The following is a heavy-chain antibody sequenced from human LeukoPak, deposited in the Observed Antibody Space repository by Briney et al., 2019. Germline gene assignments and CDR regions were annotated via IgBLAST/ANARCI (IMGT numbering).Heavy chain of an antibody. CDR3: AKSHLPNAYSGTYYCDY. CDR2: IRYDESKK. CDR1: GFTFSYYG. Sequence: PGGSLRLSCPAYGFTFSYYGMHWVRQAPGKGLEWVAFIRYDESKKFYGDSVKGRFTISRDNSKNTLYLQMNSLRTEDTAVYYCAKSHLPNAYSGTYYCDYWGQGTLVTVSS. V-gene: IGHV3-30*02. D-gene: IGHD1-26*01. J-gene: IGHJ4*02.